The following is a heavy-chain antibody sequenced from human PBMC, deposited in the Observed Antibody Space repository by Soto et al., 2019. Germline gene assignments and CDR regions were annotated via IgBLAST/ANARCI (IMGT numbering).Heavy chain of an antibody. J-gene: IGHJ5*01. CDR2: INYSGRV. V-gene: IGHV4-34*01. CDR1: GVSFSGHS. D-gene: IGHD3-22*01. Sequence: ETLSLTCAVYGVSFSGHSWTWIRQSPGKGLEGIGGINYSGRVNYSPPLKSRVPKSLYTSKNQFHLTLSPVTAADTSLYYCSTMAYDPNPYCRFDPWGQGTLVTVSS. CDR3: STMAYDPNPYCRFDP.